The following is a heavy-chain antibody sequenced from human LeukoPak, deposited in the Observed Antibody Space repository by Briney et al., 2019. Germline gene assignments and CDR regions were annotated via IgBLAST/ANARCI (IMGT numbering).Heavy chain of an antibody. CDR1: GYTFTSYD. J-gene: IGHJ4*02. V-gene: IGHV1-8*01. CDR3: ARGRSLLTYYYDSSGSDPYDY. CDR2: MNPNSGNT. D-gene: IGHD3-22*01. Sequence: ASVKVSCKASGYTFTSYDINWVRQATGQGLEWMGWMNPNSGNTGYARKFQGRVTMTRNTSISTAYMELSSLRSEDTAVYYCARGRSLLTYYYDSSGSDPYDYWGQGTLVTVSS.